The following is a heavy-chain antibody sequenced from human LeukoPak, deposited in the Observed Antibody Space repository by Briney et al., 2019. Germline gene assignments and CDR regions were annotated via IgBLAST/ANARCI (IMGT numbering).Heavy chain of an antibody. CDR2: IYPGDSDT. D-gene: IGHD5-24*01. CDR3: ARHAPHGYKPFDY. J-gene: IGHJ4*02. Sequence: GESLKISCKGSGYSFISYWIGWVRQMPGKGLEWMGIIYPGDSDTRYSPSFQGQVTLSADKSISTAYLQWSSLTASDTAMYYCARHAPHGYKPFDYWGQGTLVTVPS. V-gene: IGHV5-51*01. CDR1: GYSFISYW.